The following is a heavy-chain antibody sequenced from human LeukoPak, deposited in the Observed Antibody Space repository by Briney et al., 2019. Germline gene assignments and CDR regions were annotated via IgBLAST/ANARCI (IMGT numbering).Heavy chain of an antibody. D-gene: IGHD2-15*01. J-gene: IGHJ5*02. Sequence: GASVKVSCKASGYTFTNYDINWVRQASGQGLEWMGWINPNSGGTNYAQKFQGRVTMTRDTSISTAYMELSRLRSDDTAVYYCAREVAATPRNNWFDPWGQGTLVTVSS. CDR1: GYTFTNYD. CDR2: INPNSGGT. V-gene: IGHV1-2*02. CDR3: AREVAATPRNNWFDP.